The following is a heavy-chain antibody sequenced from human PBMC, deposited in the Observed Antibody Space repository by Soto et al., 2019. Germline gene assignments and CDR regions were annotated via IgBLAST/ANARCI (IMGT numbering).Heavy chain of an antibody. V-gene: IGHV3-9*01. CDR2: ISWNGGSI. CDR1: GFTFGDYG. Sequence: PGGSLRLSCAASGFTFGDYGMHWVRQAPGKGLEWVSGISWNGGSIGYADSVKGRCIISRDTDKNSLHLQMKNLRPADTAFYFCAKVSTTHTFGTLDPWGQGNLVTVSS. D-gene: IGHD1-1*01. J-gene: IGHJ5*02. CDR3: AKVSTTHTFGTLDP.